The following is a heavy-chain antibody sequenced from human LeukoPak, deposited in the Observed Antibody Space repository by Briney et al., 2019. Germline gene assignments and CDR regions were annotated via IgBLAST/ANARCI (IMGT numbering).Heavy chain of an antibody. V-gene: IGHV3-30*02. D-gene: IGHD5-12*01. CDR1: GFTFSSYG. CDR2: IRFDGSNK. CDR3: AKGGGYEAQYYYYYLDV. J-gene: IGHJ6*03. Sequence: GGSLRLSCAASGFTFSSYGMHWVRQAPGKGLEWVAFIRFDGSNKYYADSVKGRFTISRDNSKNTLYLQMKSLRAEDTAVYYCAKGGGYEAQYYYYYLDVWGKGTTVTISS.